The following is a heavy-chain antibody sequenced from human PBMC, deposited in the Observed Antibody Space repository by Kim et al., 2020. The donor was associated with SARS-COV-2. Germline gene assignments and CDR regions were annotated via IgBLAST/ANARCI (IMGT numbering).Heavy chain of an antibody. D-gene: IGHD3-10*01. V-gene: IGHV3-13*01. CDR2: IASPGDT. Sequence: GGSLRLSCTASGFTLSEYDMHWVRQAPGKGLEWVSTIASPGDTFYPDSVKGRFTISRDFAKKSLYLQMNSLRAGDTAVSYCARQIRGVVSGMDVWGQGTT. J-gene: IGHJ6*02. CDR1: GFTLSEYD. CDR3: ARQIRGVVSGMDV.